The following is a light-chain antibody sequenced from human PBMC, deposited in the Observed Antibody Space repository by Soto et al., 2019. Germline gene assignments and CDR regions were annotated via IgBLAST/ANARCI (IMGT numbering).Light chain of an antibody. V-gene: IGKV4-1*01. CDR2: WAS. CDR3: QQYYSTPVT. J-gene: IGKJ1*01. Sequence: DIAMTQSPDSLAVSLGERATINCKSSQSVLYNSKNSLSWYQQKPGQPPKLLIYWASTRDSGVPDRFSGSGSGTDFSLTISSLQAEDVAVYYCQQYYSTPVTFGQGTKVEI. CDR1: QSVLYNSKNS.